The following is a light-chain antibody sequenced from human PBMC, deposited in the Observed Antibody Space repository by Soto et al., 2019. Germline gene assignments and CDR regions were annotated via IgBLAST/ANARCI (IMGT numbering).Light chain of an antibody. Sequence: TQSPATLSLSQEEVATLSCRASESVRDELGWYQQKPGKAPKFLIYAASSLHSGVPSRFSGIGSGTDFTLSISSLQPEDFATYYCQQSDSVPLTFGRGTNVDIK. CDR1: ESVRDE. V-gene: IGKV1-39*01. CDR3: QQSDSVPLT. J-gene: IGKJ4*01. CDR2: AAS.